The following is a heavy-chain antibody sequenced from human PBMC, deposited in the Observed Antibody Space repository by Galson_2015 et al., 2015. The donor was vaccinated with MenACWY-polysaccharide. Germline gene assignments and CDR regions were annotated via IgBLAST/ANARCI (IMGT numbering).Heavy chain of an antibody. CDR2: IRSSGTNT. Sequence: SLRLSFAASGFTFTSYAMSWVRQAPGKGLEWVSAIRSSGTNTYYADSVKGRFTISRDNSKNTLHLQMNSLRVEDTAVYYCARVQGGYSNDWHHPYYFDYWGQGTLVTVSS. D-gene: IGHD6-13*01. CDR3: ARVQGGYSNDWHHPYYFDY. V-gene: IGHV3-23*01. CDR1: GFTFTSYA. J-gene: IGHJ4*02.